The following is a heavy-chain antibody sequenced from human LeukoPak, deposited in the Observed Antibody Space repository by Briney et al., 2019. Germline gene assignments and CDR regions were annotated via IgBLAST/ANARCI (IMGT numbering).Heavy chain of an antibody. CDR3: ASGVRAQYTSGGWSWFDP. D-gene: IGHD6-19*01. J-gene: IGHJ5*02. CDR2: INSDGSST. Sequence: PGGSLRLSCAASGXTFSRYWMHWVRQGPGKGLVWVSRINSDGSSTSYADSVKGRFTISRDNAKNTLYLQMNSLRAEDTAVYYCASGVRAQYTSGGWSWFDPWGQGTLVTVSS. CDR1: GXTFSRYW. V-gene: IGHV3-74*01.